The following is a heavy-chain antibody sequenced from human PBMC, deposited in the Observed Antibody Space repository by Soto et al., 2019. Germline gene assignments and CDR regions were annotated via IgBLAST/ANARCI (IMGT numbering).Heavy chain of an antibody. CDR2: INNDESST. Sequence: EVPLVESGGGLVQPGGSLRLSCAASRFTFSSYWMHWVRQAPGKGLVWVSRINNDESSTNYADSVKGRFTIFRDNAKNTLYLQMNSLRAEDTSVYYCVKGYGSSAVGFDYWGQGTLVTVSS. CDR3: VKGYGSSAVGFDY. CDR1: RFTFSSYW. V-gene: IGHV3-74*01. J-gene: IGHJ4*02. D-gene: IGHD3-22*01.